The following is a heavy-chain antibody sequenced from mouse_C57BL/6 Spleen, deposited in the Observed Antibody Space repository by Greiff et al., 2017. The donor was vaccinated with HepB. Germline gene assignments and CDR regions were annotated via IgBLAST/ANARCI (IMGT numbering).Heavy chain of an antibody. V-gene: IGHV14-4*01. D-gene: IGHD3-2*02. CDR2: IDPENGDT. Sequence: VQLQQSGAELVRPGASVKLSCTASGFNIKDDYMHWVKQRPEQGLEWIGWIDPENGDTEYASKFQGKATITADTSSNTAYLQLSSLTSEDTAVYDCTSLDSSVFAYWGQGTLVTVSA. CDR1: GFNIKDDY. CDR3: TSLDSSVFAY. J-gene: IGHJ3*01.